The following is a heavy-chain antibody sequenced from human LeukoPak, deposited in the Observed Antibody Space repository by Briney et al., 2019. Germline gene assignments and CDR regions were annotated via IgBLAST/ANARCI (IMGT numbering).Heavy chain of an antibody. V-gene: IGHV4-34*01. D-gene: IGHD4-17*01. J-gene: IGHJ4*02. CDR2: INHSGST. CDR1: GRSFSGYY. Sequence: PSETLSLTCAVYGRSFSGYYWSWIRQPPGKGLEWIREINHSGSTNYNPSLKSRVTISVDTSKNQFSLKLSSVTAADTAVYYCARILNWVTTDDYWGQGTLVTVSS. CDR3: ARILNWVTTDDY.